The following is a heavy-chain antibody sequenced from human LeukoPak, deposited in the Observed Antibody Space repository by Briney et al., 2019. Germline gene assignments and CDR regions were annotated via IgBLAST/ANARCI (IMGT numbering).Heavy chain of an antibody. CDR3: ARGAPGGQWLAVGAAFDI. CDR1: GGSISSSSYY. V-gene: IGHV4-39*07. CDR2: IYYSGST. J-gene: IGHJ3*02. D-gene: IGHD6-19*01. Sequence: PSETLSLTCTVSGGSISSSSYYWGWIRQPPGKGLEWIGSIYYSGSTYYNPSLKSRVTISVDTSKNQFSPKLSSVTAADTAVYYCARGAPGGQWLAVGAAFDIWGQGTMVTVSS.